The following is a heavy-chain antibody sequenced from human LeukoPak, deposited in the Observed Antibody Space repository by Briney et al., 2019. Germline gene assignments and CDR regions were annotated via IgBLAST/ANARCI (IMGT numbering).Heavy chain of an antibody. J-gene: IGHJ3*02. CDR3: ARSETYDAFDI. V-gene: IGHV3-66*01. Sequence: GGSLRLSCAVSGFTVSSNYMSWVRQAPGKGLEWVSVIYSGGSTYYADSVKGRFTISRDNSKNTLYLQMNSLRAEDTAVYYCARSETYDAFDIWGQGTMVTVSS. CDR1: GFTVSSNY. CDR2: IYSGGST.